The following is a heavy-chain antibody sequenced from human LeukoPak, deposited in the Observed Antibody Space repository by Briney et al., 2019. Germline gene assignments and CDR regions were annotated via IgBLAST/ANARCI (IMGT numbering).Heavy chain of an antibody. CDR2: IYYSGST. J-gene: IGHJ3*02. V-gene: IGHV4-31*03. D-gene: IGHD3-3*01. CDR1: GGSISSGGYY. Sequence: SQTLSLTCTVSGGSISSGGYYWSWIRQHPGKGLEWIGYIYYSGSTYYNPSLKSRVTISVDTSKNQFSLKLSSVTAADTAVYYCARGNYDFRSGYYDAFDIWGQGTMVTVSS. CDR3: ARGNYDFRSGYYDAFDI.